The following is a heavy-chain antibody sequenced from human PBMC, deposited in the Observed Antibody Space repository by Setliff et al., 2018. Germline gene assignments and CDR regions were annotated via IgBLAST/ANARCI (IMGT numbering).Heavy chain of an antibody. J-gene: IGHJ6*03. CDR2: INHSGGI. Sequence: PSETLSLTCAVYGGSFSGFYWPWIRQSPGKGLEWIGEINHSGGIDYNPSLKSRVTISVDTSKNQFSLKLMSVTAADTAVYYCATMRNYYYMDVWGKGTTVTVSS. CDR1: GGSFSGFY. CDR3: ATMRNYYYMDV. V-gene: IGHV4-34*01.